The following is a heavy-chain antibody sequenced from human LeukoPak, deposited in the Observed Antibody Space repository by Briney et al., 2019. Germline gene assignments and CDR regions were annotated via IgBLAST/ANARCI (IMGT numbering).Heavy chain of an antibody. CDR2: INPNSGGT. J-gene: IGHJ4*02. Sequence: APVKVSCKASGYTFTDYHMHWVRQAPAQGLEWMGWINPNSGGTSYAQKFQGRVTMTRDTSISTAYMELSRLRSDDTAVYYCARLYGSGSYSVDYWGQGTLVTVSS. CDR3: ARLYGSGSYSVDY. V-gene: IGHV1-2*02. D-gene: IGHD3-10*01. CDR1: GYTFTDYH.